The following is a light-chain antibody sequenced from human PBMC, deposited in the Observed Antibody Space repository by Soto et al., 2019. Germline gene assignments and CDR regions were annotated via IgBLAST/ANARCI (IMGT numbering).Light chain of an antibody. CDR1: SSDVGGYNC. V-gene: IGLV2-11*01. Sequence: QSVLTQPRSVSGSPGQSVTISCTGTSSDVGGYNCVSWYQQHPGKAPKLMIYDVNKRPSGVPDRFSGSKSGNTASLTISVLQTEDEADYYCCSYAGTYTFVVFGGGTKLTVL. CDR2: DVN. CDR3: CSYAGTYTFVV. J-gene: IGLJ2*01.